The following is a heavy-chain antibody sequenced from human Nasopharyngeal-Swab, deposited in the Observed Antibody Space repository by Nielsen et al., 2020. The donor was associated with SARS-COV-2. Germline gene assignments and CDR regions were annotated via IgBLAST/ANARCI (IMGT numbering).Heavy chain of an antibody. CDR3: ARHMLGGPTAFDI. Sequence: SETLSLTCAVSGGSISSSNWWGWVRQPPGKGREWIGKIYHSGSTTYNPSLTTRVSISVDKSKNQCSMKLRSVTAADTAVFYCARHMLGGPTAFDIWGQGTVVTVSS. J-gene: IGHJ3*02. D-gene: IGHD2-8*01. CDR1: GGSISSSNW. CDR2: IYHSGST. V-gene: IGHV4-4*02.